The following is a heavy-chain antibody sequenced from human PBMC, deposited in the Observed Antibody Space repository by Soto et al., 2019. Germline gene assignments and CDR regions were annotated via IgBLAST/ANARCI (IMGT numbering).Heavy chain of an antibody. CDR3: ARDRYYYDSSGELYYFDY. J-gene: IGHJ4*02. D-gene: IGHD3-22*01. CDR2: IWYDGSNK. CDR1: GFTFSSYG. V-gene: IGHV3-33*01. Sequence: QVQLVESGGGVVQPGRSLRLSCAASGFTFSSYGMHWVHQAPGKGLEWVAVIWYDGSNKYYADSVKGRFTISRDNSKNTLYLQMNSLRAEDTAVYYCARDRYYYDSSGELYYFDYWGQGTLVTVSS.